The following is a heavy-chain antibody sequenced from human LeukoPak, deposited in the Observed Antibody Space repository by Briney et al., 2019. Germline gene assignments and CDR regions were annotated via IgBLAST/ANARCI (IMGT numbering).Heavy chain of an antibody. Sequence: GGSLRLSCATSGFTFSSNWMSWVRHAPGRGLEWVANIKPDGSAEYYAASVKGRFTISRDNSKNTLYLQMNSLRAEDTGVFYCARDGGLTGGYFDYWGQGTLVTVSS. CDR1: GFTFSSNW. D-gene: IGHD7-27*01. CDR2: IKPDGSAE. J-gene: IGHJ4*02. CDR3: ARDGGLTGGYFDY. V-gene: IGHV3-7*03.